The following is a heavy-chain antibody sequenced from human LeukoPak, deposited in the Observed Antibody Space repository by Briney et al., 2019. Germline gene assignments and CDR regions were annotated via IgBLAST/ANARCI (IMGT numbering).Heavy chain of an antibody. CDR3: AREGCSSTSCYTRGYWFDP. D-gene: IGHD2-2*02. CDR2: IIPVFGTA. Sequence: ASVKVSCKASGGTFSSYAISWVRQAPGQGLEWMGGIIPVFGTANYAQKFQGRVTITADESTSTAYMELSSLRSEDTAVYYCAREGCSSTSCYTRGYWFDPWGQGTLVTVSS. CDR1: GGTFSSYA. V-gene: IGHV1-69*13. J-gene: IGHJ5*02.